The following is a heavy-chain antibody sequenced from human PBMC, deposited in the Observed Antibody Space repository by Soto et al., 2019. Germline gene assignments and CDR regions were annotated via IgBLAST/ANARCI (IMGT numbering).Heavy chain of an antibody. CDR1: GFSLSTSGVG. D-gene: IGHD2-15*01. V-gene: IGHV2-5*01. Sequence: SGPTLVNPTQTLTPTCTFSGFSLSTSGVGVGWIRRPPGKALEWLALIYWNDDKRYSPSLKSRLTITKDTSKNQVVLTMTNMDPADTATYYCAHSYCSGGSCYSVGWFDHWGQGTLATVSS. CDR3: AHSYCSGGSCYSVGWFDH. CDR2: IYWNDDK. J-gene: IGHJ5*02.